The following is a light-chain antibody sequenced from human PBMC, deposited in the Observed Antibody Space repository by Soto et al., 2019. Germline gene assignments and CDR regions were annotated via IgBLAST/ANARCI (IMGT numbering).Light chain of an antibody. CDR2: DVS. CDR1: SSDVGGYNY. V-gene: IGLV2-14*01. CDR3: SSYTSSSIVV. J-gene: IGLJ2*01. Sequence: QSALTQPASVSGSPGQSITISCTGTSSDVGGYNYVSWYQQHPGKAPKLMIYDVSNRPSGVSNRFSGSKSGNTASLTISGLQAEDEADYYCSSYTSSSIVVFGGGTKLTGL.